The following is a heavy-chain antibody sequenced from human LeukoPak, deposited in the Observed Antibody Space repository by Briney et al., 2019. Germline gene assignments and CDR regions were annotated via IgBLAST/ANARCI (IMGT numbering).Heavy chain of an antibody. CDR3: ARVICSGGSCRFDY. D-gene: IGHD2-15*01. CDR1: GGSISSSSYY. V-gene: IGHV4-39*07. CDR2: IYYSGST. Sequence: SETLSLTCTVSGGSISSSSYYWGWIRQPPGKVLEWIGSIYYSGSTYYNPSLKSRVTISVDTSKNQFSLKLSSVTAADTAVYYCARVICSGGSCRFDYWGQGTLVTVSS. J-gene: IGHJ4*02.